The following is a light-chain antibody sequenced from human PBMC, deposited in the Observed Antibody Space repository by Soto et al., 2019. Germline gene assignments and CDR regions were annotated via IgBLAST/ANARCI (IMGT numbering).Light chain of an antibody. V-gene: IGLV1-40*01. CDR3: QSYDSSLNKYV. Sequence: QSALTQPPSVSGAPGQRVTISCTGGSSNIGAGYDVHWYQQLPGTAPKLLIYGDSNRPSGVSDRFSGSKSGTSASLAITGLQAEDEADYYCQSYDSSLNKYVFGTGTKVTVL. J-gene: IGLJ1*01. CDR2: GDS. CDR1: SSNIGAGYD.